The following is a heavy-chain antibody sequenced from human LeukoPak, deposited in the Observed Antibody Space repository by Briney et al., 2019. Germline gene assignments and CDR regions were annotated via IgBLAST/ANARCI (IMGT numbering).Heavy chain of an antibody. Sequence: PSETLSLTCTVSGGSISSYYWSWIRQPPGKGLEWIGYISYSGSTNYNPSLKSRVTISVDTSKNQFSLKLSSVTAADTAVYYCARRRGWYYFDYWGQGTLVTVSS. CDR2: ISYSGST. V-gene: IGHV4-59*12. J-gene: IGHJ4*02. CDR3: ARRRGWYYFDY. CDR1: GGSISSYY. D-gene: IGHD6-19*01.